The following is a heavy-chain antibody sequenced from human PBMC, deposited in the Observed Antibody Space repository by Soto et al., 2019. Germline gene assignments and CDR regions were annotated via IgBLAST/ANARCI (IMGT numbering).Heavy chain of an antibody. V-gene: IGHV4-59*12. J-gene: IGHJ5*02. D-gene: IGHD2-21*02. CDR2: IYYSGST. CDR3: ARVRGPYCGGYCYPPTPNWFYP. Sequence: SETLSLTCTVSGGSISNYYWSWIRQPPGKGLEWIGYIYYSGSTYYNPSLKSRVTISVDRSKNQFSLKLSSVTAADTAVYYCARVRGPYCGGYCYPPTPNWFYPWGQGTLVTVSS. CDR1: GGSISNYY.